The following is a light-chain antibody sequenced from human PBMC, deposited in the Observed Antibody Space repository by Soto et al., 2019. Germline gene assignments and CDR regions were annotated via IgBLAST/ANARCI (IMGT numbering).Light chain of an antibody. J-gene: IGKJ5*01. CDR2: GAS. CDR3: QHRSNWPPG. V-gene: IGKV2-28*01. CDR1: QSLLHSNGYNY. Sequence: DIVMTQSPLSLPVTPGEPASISCRSSQSLLHSNGYNYLDWYQQKPGKAPKLLIYGASSVQSGVPLRFSGSGSGTEFTLTISSLAPEDFAVYYCQHRSNWPPGFGQGTRLEIK.